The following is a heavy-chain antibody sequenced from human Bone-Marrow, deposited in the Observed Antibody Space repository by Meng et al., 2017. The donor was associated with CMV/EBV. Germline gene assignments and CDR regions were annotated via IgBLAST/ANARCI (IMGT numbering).Heavy chain of an antibody. V-gene: IGHV3-30*04. CDR2: ISYDGSNK. Sequence: LSLSCAASGFTFSSYAMHWVRQAPGKELEWVAVISYDGSNKYYADSVKGRFTISRDNSKNTLYLQMNSLRAEDTAVYYCASVGRRYCSGGSCSHFDYWGQGTLVTVSS. CDR1: GFTFSSYA. D-gene: IGHD2-15*01. J-gene: IGHJ4*02. CDR3: ASVGRRYCSGGSCSHFDY.